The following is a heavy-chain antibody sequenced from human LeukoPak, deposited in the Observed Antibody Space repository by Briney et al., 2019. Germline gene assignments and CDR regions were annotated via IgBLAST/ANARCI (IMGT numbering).Heavy chain of an antibody. CDR2: IYYSGST. D-gene: IGHD4-17*01. V-gene: IGHV4-39*07. J-gene: IGHJ6*03. CDR1: GGSISSSSYY. Sequence: SETLSLTCTVSGGSISSSSYYWGWIRQPPGKGLEWIGSIYYSGSTYYNPSLKSRVTISVDTSKNQFSLKLSSVTAADTAVYYCASEGTVNYYYYMDVWGKGTTVTVS. CDR3: ASEGTVNYYYYMDV.